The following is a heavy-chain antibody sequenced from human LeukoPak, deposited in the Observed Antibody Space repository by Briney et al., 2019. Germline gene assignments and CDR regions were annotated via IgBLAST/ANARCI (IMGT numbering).Heavy chain of an antibody. J-gene: IGHJ4*02. D-gene: IGHD1-26*01. CDR1: GGSISSGGYY. CDR3: ARDQEYSGSYYRYFDF. V-gene: IGHV4-61*08. CDR2: IYYSGST. Sequence: SETLSLTCTVSGGSISSGGYYWSWIRQHPGKGLEWIGYIYYSGSTNYNPSLKSRVTLSVDTSKNQFSLKLSSVIAADTAVYYCARDQEYSGSYYRYFDFWGQGALVTVSS.